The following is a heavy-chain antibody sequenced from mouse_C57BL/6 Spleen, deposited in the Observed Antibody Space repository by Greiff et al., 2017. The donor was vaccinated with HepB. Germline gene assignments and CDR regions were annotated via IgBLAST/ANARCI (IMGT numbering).Heavy chain of an antibody. Sequence: EVKLVESGGGLVKPGGSLKLSCAASGFTFSDYGMHWVRQAPEKGLEWVAYISSGSSTIYYADTVKGRFTISRDNAKNTLFLQMTSLRSEDTAMYYCARRLGPFAYWGQGTLVTVSA. CDR3: ARRLGPFAY. V-gene: IGHV5-17*01. CDR2: ISSGSSTI. D-gene: IGHD4-1*01. CDR1: GFTFSDYG. J-gene: IGHJ3*01.